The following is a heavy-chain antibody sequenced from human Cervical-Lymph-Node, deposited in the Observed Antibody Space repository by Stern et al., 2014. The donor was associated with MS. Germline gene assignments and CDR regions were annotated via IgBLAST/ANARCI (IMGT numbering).Heavy chain of an antibody. CDR2: IWYDGNSK. Sequence: QVQLVESGGGVVQPGTSLRVSCAASGFTFSSYGMHWVRQAPGKGLEWVAVIWYDGNSKYYADSVRGRFTTSRDNSTNTLYLQMNRLSAVVTAVYYCAREGDGGLASYCGMDVWGQGTTVTVSS. V-gene: IGHV3-33*01. CDR1: GFTFSSYG. D-gene: IGHD3-16*01. CDR3: AREGDGGLASYCGMDV. J-gene: IGHJ6*02.